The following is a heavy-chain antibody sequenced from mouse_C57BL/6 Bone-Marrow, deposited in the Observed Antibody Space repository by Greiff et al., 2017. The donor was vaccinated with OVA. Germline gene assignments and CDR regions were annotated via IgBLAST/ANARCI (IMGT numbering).Heavy chain of an antibody. J-gene: IGHJ2*01. CDR1: GFSFNTYA. D-gene: IGHD4-1*01. CDR2: IRSKSNNYAT. V-gene: IGHV10-1*01. CDR3: GGEGANWDYFDD. Sequence: EVKLVESGGGLVQPKGSLKLSCAASGFSFNTYAMNWVRQAPGKGLEWVARIRSKSNNYATYYADSVKDRFTISRDDSESRLDLQMNSLKTEDTAMYYCGGEGANWDYFDDWGKGTTLTVSS.